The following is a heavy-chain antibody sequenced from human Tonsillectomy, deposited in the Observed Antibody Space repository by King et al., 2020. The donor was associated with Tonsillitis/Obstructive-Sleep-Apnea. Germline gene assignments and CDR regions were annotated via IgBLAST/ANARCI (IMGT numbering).Heavy chain of an antibody. CDR3: ARHPESGSGPYYFDY. CDR1: GHSFTSYW. D-gene: IGHD3-10*01. J-gene: IGHJ4*02. V-gene: IGHV5-51*01. Sequence: QLVQSGAEVKKPGASLKISCKGSGHSFTSYWIGWVRQMPGKGLEWMGIIYPGDSDTRYSPSFQGQVTISADKSISTAYLQWSSLKASDTAMYYCARHPESGSGPYYFDYWGQGTLVTVSS. CDR2: IYPGDSDT.